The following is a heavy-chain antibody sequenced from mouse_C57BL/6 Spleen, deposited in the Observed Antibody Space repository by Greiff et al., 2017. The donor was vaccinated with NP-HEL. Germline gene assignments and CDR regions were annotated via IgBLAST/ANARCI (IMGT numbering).Heavy chain of an antibody. V-gene: IGHV1-76*01. CDR1: GYTFTDYY. Sequence: VQLQQSGAELVRPGASVKLSCKASGYTFTDYYINWVKQRPGQGLEWIARIYPGSGNTYYNEKFKGKATLTAEKSSSTAYMQLSSLTSEDSAVYFCARTFYYGTAGFAYWGQGTLVTVSA. CDR3: ARTFYYGTAGFAY. CDR2: IYPGSGNT. D-gene: IGHD2-1*01. J-gene: IGHJ3*01.